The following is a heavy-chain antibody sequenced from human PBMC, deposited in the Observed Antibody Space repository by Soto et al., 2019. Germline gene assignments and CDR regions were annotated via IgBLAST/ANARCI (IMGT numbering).Heavy chain of an antibody. J-gene: IGHJ4*02. CDR1: GYTFTGYY. CDR2: INPNSGGT. D-gene: IGHD5-18*01. Sequence: RASVKVSCKASGYTFTGYYMHWVRQAPGQGLEWMGWINPNSGGTNYAQKFQGRVTMTRDTSISTAYMELSRLRSDDTAVYYCARVRLGDRIQLWLYYFDYWGQGTLVTVSS. V-gene: IGHV1-2*02. CDR3: ARVRLGDRIQLWLYYFDY.